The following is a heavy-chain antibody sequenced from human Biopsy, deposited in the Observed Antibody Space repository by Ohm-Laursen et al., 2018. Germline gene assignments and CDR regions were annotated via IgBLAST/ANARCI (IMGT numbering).Heavy chain of an antibody. CDR1: GFSFTGYY. CDR3: ARDYQPTIITIHYYYYGMDV. J-gene: IGHJ6*02. D-gene: IGHD2-2*01. CDR2: INPYNGDT. Sequence: ASVKVSCKSSGFSFTGYYIHWVRQAPGQGLEWMGWINPYNGDTNYAQKLQGRVTMTTDTSTSTAYMELRSLRSDDTAVYYCARDYQPTIITIHYYYYGMDVWGQGTTVTVSS. V-gene: IGHV1-18*04.